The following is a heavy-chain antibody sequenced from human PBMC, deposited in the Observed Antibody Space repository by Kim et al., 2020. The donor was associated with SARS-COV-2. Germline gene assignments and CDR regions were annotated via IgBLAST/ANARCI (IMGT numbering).Heavy chain of an antibody. CDR1: GGSITSYY. CDR3: ARERYQLLSDYFDY. D-gene: IGHD2-2*01. CDR2: IHATGSS. J-gene: IGHJ4*02. V-gene: IGHV4-4*07. Sequence: SETLSLTCTVSGGSITSYYWNWIRQPAGKGLEWIGRIHATGSSNYNPSLKGRVTMSLDTSKNQFSLRLSSVTAADTAVYYCARERYQLLSDYFDYWGPGTLVTVSS.